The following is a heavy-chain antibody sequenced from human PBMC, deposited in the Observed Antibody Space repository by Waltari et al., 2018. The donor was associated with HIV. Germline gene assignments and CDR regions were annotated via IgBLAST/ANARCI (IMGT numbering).Heavy chain of an antibody. Sequence: EVQLLESGGGLVQPGGSLRLSCAASGFTFSSYAMSWVRQAPGKGREWVSAIRNMGGSTYDADSVKGRFTISRDNSKNTLYLQMNSLRDEDTAVYYCAKDLSSISMIVPRSYVDYWGQGTLVTVSS. CDR1: GFTFSSYA. J-gene: IGHJ4*02. D-gene: IGHD3-22*01. CDR2: IRNMGGST. V-gene: IGHV3-23*01. CDR3: AKDLSSISMIVPRSYVDY.